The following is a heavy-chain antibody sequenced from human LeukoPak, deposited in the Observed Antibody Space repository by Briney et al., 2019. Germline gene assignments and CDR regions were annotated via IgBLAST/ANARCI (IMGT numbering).Heavy chain of an antibody. CDR2: INANTGNP. CDR1: GYTFISYA. J-gene: IGHJ6*02. V-gene: IGHV7-4-1*02. CDR3: ARGRSKLGRDYGDDYDYYYGMDV. Sequence: GASVKVSCKASGYTFISYAMNWVRQAPGQGLEWMGWINANTGNPTYAQGFTGRFVFSLDTSVSTAYLQISSLKAEDTAVYYCARGRSKLGRDYGDDYDYYYGMDVWGQGTTVTVSS. D-gene: IGHD4-17*01.